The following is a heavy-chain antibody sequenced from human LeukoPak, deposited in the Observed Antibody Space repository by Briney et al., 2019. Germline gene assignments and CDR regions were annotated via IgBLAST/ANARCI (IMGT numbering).Heavy chain of an antibody. CDR1: GDSVSSNTAA. CDR2: TYYRSKWYN. Sequence: SQTLSLTCAISGDSVSSNTAAWNWIRQSPSRGLEWLGRTYYRSKWYNDYAVSVKSRITISPDTSKNQFSLQLNSVTPEDTAVYYCARWSGVSNYGLDYWGQGTLVTVSS. V-gene: IGHV6-1*01. CDR3: ARWSGVSNYGLDY. J-gene: IGHJ4*02. D-gene: IGHD5-18*01.